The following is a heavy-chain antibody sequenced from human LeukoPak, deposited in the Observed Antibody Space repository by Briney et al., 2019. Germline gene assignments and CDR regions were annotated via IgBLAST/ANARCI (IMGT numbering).Heavy chain of an antibody. D-gene: IGHD2-21*01. CDR2: ISYDGSNE. J-gene: IGHJ4*02. CDR3: AKEFNRGLPDY. V-gene: IGHV3-30*18. Sequence: SGGSLRLSCAASGFTFSTYGMHWVRQAPGKGLEWVAVISYDGSNEYYADSVKGRFTISRDNSKNTLYPQMSSLRAEDTAVYYCAKEFNRGLPDYWGQGTLVTVPS. CDR1: GFTFSTYG.